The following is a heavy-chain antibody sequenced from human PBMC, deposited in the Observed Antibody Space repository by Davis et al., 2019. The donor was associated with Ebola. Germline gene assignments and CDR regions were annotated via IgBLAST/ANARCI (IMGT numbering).Heavy chain of an antibody. CDR1: GGSFSGYY. CDR2: INHSGST. CDR3: ARKRGYSGYDRFDY. Sequence: MPSETLSLTCAVYGGSFSGYYRSWIRQPPGKGLEWIGEINHSGSTNYNPSLKSRVTISVDTSKNQFSLKLSSVTAADTAVYYCARKRGYSGYDRFDYWGQGTLVTVSS. J-gene: IGHJ4*02. D-gene: IGHD5-12*01. V-gene: IGHV4-34*01.